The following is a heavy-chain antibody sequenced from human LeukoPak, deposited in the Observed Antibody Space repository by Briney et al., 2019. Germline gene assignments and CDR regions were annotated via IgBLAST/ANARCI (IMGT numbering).Heavy chain of an antibody. CDR3: AKALRDGYLSIGGY. J-gene: IGHJ4*02. CDR2: ISGSGGST. Sequence: GGSLGLSCAASGFTFSSYAMSWVRQAPGKGLEWVSAISGSGGSTYYADSVKGRFTISRDNSKNTLYLQMNSLRAEDTAVYYCAKALRDGYLSIGGYWGQGTLVTVSS. CDR1: GFTFSSYA. V-gene: IGHV3-23*01. D-gene: IGHD5-24*01.